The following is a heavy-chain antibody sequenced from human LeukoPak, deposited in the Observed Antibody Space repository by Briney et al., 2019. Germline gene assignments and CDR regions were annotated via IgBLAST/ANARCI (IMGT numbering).Heavy chain of an antibody. Sequence: ASVKVSCKASGYTFTSYDINWVRQATGQGLEWMGWMNPNSGNTGYAQKFQGRVTMTRNTSISTAYMELSSLRSEDTAVYYCARGNRGGEWEERAFDIWGQGTMVTVSS. CDR3: ARGNRGGEWEERAFDI. J-gene: IGHJ3*02. V-gene: IGHV1-8*01. CDR2: MNPNSGNT. CDR1: GYTFTSYD. D-gene: IGHD1-26*01.